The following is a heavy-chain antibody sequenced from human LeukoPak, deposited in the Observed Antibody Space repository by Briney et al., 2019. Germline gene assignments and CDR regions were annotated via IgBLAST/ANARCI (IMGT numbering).Heavy chain of an antibody. CDR2: IQRDGSDS. CDR1: GFTFSQDW. V-gene: IGHV3-7*03. D-gene: IGHD3-16*01. Sequence: PGGSLRLSCGASGFTFSQDWMTWGRQAPGKGLEWVGNIQRDGSDSNYVDSVKGRFTISRDNAKNSLYLQLNSLRADDTAIYYCARGWRPHCYGMGDWGKGTTVIVSS. CDR3: ARGWRPHCYGMGD. J-gene: IGHJ6*03.